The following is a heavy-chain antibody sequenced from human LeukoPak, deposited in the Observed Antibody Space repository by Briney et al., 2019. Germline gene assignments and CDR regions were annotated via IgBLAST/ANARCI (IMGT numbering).Heavy chain of an antibody. Sequence: GASVKVSCKASGYTFTSYGISWVRQAPGQGLEWMGWISAYNGNTNYAQKLQGRVTTTTDTSTSTAYMELRSLRSDDTAVYYCARGKLTHLYYDFWGSWFDPWGQGTLVTVSS. CDR2: ISAYNGNT. J-gene: IGHJ5*02. V-gene: IGHV1-18*01. CDR1: GYTFTSYG. CDR3: ARGKLTHLYYDFWGSWFDP. D-gene: IGHD3-3*01.